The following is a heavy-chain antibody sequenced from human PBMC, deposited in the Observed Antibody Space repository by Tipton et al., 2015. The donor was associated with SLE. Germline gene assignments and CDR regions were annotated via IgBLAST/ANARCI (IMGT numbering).Heavy chain of an antibody. CDR1: GFTFSSYS. J-gene: IGHJ6*03. D-gene: IGHD2-15*01. Sequence: SLRLSCAASGFTFSSYSMNWVRRAPGKGLEWVSPISSTSTYIYYADSVMGRFTISRDNAQNSLYLQMDSLRAEDTAVYYCARDPIVSGGSSYYMDVWGKGTTVTVSS. CDR2: ISSTSTYI. CDR3: ARDPIVSGGSSYYMDV. V-gene: IGHV3-21*01.